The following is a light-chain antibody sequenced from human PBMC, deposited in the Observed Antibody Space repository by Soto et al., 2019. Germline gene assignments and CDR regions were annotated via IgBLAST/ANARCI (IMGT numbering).Light chain of an antibody. Sequence: QSALTQPASVSGSPGQSITISCTGTSSDVGLYNLVSWYQQLPGKAPKLIIYEVNERPSGISDRFSVSKSGNTASLTISGLQDEDEADYYCCSYVGSSIVMFGGGTKVTVL. J-gene: IGLJ3*02. CDR1: SSDVGLYNL. CDR3: CSYVGSSIVM. CDR2: EVN. V-gene: IGLV2-23*02.